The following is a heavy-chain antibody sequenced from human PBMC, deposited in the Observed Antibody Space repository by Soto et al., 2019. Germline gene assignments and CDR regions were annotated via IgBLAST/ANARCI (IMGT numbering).Heavy chain of an antibody. D-gene: IGHD3-10*01. CDR1: GDSISNNNFY. CDR3: ARHYGYYSHYMDV. J-gene: IGHJ6*03. Sequence: QLQLQESGPGLVKPSETLSLTCTVSGDSISNNNFYWGWIRQPPGKGMEWIGSIYYSGSTYYNPSLKSRVTISVDTSNNHLSLKLSSVTAAATAVYYCARHYGYYSHYMDVWTKGTTVTVSS. CDR2: IYYSGST. V-gene: IGHV4-39*01.